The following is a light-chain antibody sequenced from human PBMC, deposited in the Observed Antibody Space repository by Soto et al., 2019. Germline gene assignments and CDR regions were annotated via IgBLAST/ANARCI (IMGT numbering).Light chain of an antibody. CDR2: GVS. CDR3: QQRGNRPPWT. J-gene: IGKJ1*01. Sequence: DIVMPQYPATLSVSPGEGATLSCMASHSVGSNLAWYQQKPAQAPRLLIYGVSTRATGTPARFSGSGSGTEFTLTISSVQSEDFAVYYCQQRGNRPPWTFGQGTKVDIK. V-gene: IGKV3-15*01. CDR1: HSVGSN.